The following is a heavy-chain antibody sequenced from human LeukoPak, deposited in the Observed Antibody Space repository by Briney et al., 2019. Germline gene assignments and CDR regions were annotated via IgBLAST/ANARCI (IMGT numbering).Heavy chain of an antibody. CDR2: IKQDGSEK. V-gene: IGHV3-7*01. CDR1: GFTFDDYA. J-gene: IGHJ4*02. CDR3: ARERKSGWLSRTYNFEY. Sequence: GGSLRLSCAASGFTFDDYAMHWVRQAPGKGLEWVANIKQDGSEKYYVDSVKGRFTISRDNAKNSLYLQMNSLSVEDTAVFYCARERKSGWLSRTYNFEYWGQGTLVTVSS. D-gene: IGHD6-19*01.